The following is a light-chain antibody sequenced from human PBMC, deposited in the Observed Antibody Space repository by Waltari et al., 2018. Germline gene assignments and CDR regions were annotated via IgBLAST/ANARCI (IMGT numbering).Light chain of an antibody. CDR2: EVS. V-gene: IGLV2-14*01. Sequence: QSARTQPASESGSPGPAITISFTETSSDGASYNELSWYQQHPGKAPKLMIYEVSNRPSGVSSRFSGSKSGNTASLTISGLQAEDEADYYCSSYTSSSSYVFGTGTKVTVL. J-gene: IGLJ1*01. CDR1: SSDGASYNE. CDR3: SSYTSSSSYV.